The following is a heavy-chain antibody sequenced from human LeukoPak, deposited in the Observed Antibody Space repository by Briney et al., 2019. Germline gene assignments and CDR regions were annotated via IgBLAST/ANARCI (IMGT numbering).Heavy chain of an antibody. J-gene: IGHJ1*01. Sequence: ASVKVSCKASGYTFTSYAMHWVRQAPGHRLEWMGGINAGNGNTKYSQKFQGRVTITRDTSASTAYMELSSLRSEDTAVYYCSVLAVANAEYFQHWGQGTLVTVSS. CDR2: INAGNGNT. D-gene: IGHD6-19*01. V-gene: IGHV1-3*01. CDR3: SVLAVANAEYFQH. CDR1: GYTFTSYA.